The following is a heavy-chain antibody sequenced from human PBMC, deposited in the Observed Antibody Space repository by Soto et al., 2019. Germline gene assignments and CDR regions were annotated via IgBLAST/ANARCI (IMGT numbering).Heavy chain of an antibody. CDR3: ARRIGITGTKGPSDY. CDR2: ISAYNGNT. Sequence: ASVKVSCKASGYTFTSYGISWVRQAPGQGLEWMGWISAYNGNTNYAQKLQGRVTMTTDTSTSTAYMELRSLRSDDTAVYYCARRIGITGTKGPSDYWGQGTLVTVSS. J-gene: IGHJ4*02. D-gene: IGHD1-7*01. CDR1: GYTFTSYG. V-gene: IGHV1-18*01.